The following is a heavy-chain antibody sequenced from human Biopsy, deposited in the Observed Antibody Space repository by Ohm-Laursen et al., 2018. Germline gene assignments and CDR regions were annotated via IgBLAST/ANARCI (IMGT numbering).Heavy chain of an antibody. V-gene: IGHV4-4*07. Sequence: GTLSLTWIVSGGDINNYYWSWIRQPAGKGLEWIGRIYPGGSTNYNPSLKSRVTMSVDTSKKQLSLRLRSVTAADTAMYYCASVVLGPTNDAFDLWGQGTMVVVSS. CDR2: IYPGGST. D-gene: IGHD3-22*01. CDR1: GGDINNYY. J-gene: IGHJ3*01. CDR3: ASVVLGPTNDAFDL.